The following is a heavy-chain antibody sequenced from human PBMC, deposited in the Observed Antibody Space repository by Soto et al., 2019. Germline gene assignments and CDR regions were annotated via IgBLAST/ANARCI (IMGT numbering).Heavy chain of an antibody. V-gene: IGHV1-46*03. CDR2: INPSGGST. CDR1: GYTFTSYY. CDR3: ARGHCSSTSCYQPLDYYYYYMDV. Sequence: ASVKVSCKASGYTFTSYYMHWVRQAPRQGLEWMGIINPSGGSTSYAQKFQGRVTMTRDTSTSTVYMELSSLRSEDTAVYYCARGHCSSTSCYQPLDYYYYYMDVWGKGTTVTVSS. D-gene: IGHD2-2*01. J-gene: IGHJ6*03.